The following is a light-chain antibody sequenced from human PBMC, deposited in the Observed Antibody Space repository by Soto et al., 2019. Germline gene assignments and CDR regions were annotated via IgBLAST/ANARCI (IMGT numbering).Light chain of an antibody. Sequence: DIQMTQSPSSLSASVGDRVTITCRASQGISNYLAWYQQKPGKVPKLLIYTASTLQSGVPPRFSGRGSGTDFTLTISSLRPEDVATYYCQKYNSDPWTFGQGTKVDI. J-gene: IGKJ1*01. CDR1: QGISNY. V-gene: IGKV1-27*01. CDR3: QKYNSDPWT. CDR2: TAS.